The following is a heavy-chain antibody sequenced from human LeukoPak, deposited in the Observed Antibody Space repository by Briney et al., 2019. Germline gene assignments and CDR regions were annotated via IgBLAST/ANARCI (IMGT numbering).Heavy chain of an antibody. CDR2: IYYSGST. Sequence: PSETLSLTRTVSGGSISSHYWSWIRQPPGKGLEWIGYIYYSGSTNYNPSLKSRVTISVDTSKNQFSLKLSSVTAADTALYYCARLGAYSGYDYVDCWGQGTLVTVSS. J-gene: IGHJ4*02. V-gene: IGHV4-59*11. CDR1: GGSISSHY. D-gene: IGHD5-12*01. CDR3: ARLGAYSGYDYVDC.